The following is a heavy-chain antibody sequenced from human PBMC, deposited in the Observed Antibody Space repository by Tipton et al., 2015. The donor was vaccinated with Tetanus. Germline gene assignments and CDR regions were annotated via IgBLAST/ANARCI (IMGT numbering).Heavy chain of an antibody. Sequence: LRLSCAASGFTLSRYTLNWVRQDPGKGLEWIGRISYSENTAYNPSLKSRVAISVDTSKNQFSLKLTSVTAADTAVYYCARRGGDFLTGYYDSWGQGTPVIVSS. J-gene: IGHJ4*02. V-gene: IGHV4-34*01. CDR1: GFTLSRYT. CDR2: ISYSENT. D-gene: IGHD3-9*01. CDR3: ARRGGDFLTGYYDS.